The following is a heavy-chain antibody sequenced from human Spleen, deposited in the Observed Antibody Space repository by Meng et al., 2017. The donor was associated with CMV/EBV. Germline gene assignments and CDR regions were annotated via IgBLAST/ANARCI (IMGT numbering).Heavy chain of an antibody. J-gene: IGHJ3*02. CDR3: ARDWKGVTAVIPGAFYI. V-gene: IGHV3-21*01. CDR2: IATSSGYI. Sequence: GESLKISCAASGITGGRYGMHWVRQAPGKGLEWVSSIATSSGYILYADSVKGRFTISRDNAKNSLYLQLKSLRAEDTAVYYCARDWKGVTAVIPGAFYIWGQGTMVTVSS. CDR1: GITGGRYG. D-gene: IGHD2-2*02.